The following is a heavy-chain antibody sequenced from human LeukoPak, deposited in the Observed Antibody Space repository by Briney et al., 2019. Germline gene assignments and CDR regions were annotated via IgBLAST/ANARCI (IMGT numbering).Heavy chain of an antibody. CDR1: GFTFSSYS. J-gene: IGHJ4*02. V-gene: IGHV3-48*04. D-gene: IGHD3-10*01. Sequence: PGGSLRLSCAASGFTFSSYSMNWVRQAPGKGLEWVSYISSSSSTIYYADSVKGRFTISRDNAKNSLYLQMNSLRAEDTAVYYCARDRPWGSGSYFGYWGQGTLVTVSS. CDR3: ARDRPWGSGSYFGY. CDR2: ISSSSSTI.